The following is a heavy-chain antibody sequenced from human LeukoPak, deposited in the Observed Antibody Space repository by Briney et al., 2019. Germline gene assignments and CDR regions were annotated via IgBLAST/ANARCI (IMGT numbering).Heavy chain of an antibody. CDR3: ARFGELYGNWFDP. Sequence: SETLSLTCTVSGGSISSYYWSWIRQPPGKGLEGIGYIYYSGSTNYNPSLKSRVTISVDTSKNQFSLKLSSVTAADTAVYYCARFGELYGNWFDPWGQGTLVTVSS. CDR1: GGSISSYY. CDR2: IYYSGST. V-gene: IGHV4-59*01. J-gene: IGHJ5*02. D-gene: IGHD3-10*01.